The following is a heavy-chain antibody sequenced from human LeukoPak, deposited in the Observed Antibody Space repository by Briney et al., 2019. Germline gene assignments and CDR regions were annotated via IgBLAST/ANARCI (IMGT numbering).Heavy chain of an antibody. Sequence: QPGRSLRLSCAASGFTFSSYAMHWVRQAPGEGLEWVAVISYDGSNKYYADSVKGRFTISRDNSKNTLYLQMNSLRAEDTAVYYCARDPGDGMVRESTFDYWGQGTLVTVSS. CDR3: ARDPGDGMVRESTFDY. J-gene: IGHJ4*02. CDR1: GFTFSSYA. D-gene: IGHD3-10*01. V-gene: IGHV3-30-3*01. CDR2: ISYDGSNK.